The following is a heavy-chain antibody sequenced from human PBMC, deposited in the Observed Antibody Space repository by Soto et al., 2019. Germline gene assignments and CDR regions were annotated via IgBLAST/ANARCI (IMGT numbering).Heavy chain of an antibody. D-gene: IGHD3-22*01. Sequence: ASVKVSCKASGYSFNTYGISWVRQAPGQGLEWMGCISAYNGVTNYAKNVQGRVTVTTDTSTSTAYMELRSLRSDDTAVYYCAREVNYYDSSGLDXWGQGTLVTVSX. J-gene: IGHJ4*02. V-gene: IGHV1-18*04. CDR3: AREVNYYDSSGLDX. CDR1: GYSFNTYG. CDR2: ISAYNGVT.